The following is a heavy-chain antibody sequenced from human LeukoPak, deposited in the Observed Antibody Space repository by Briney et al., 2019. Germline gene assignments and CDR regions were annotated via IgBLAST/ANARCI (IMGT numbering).Heavy chain of an antibody. Sequence: SQTLSLTHTVSGGSISSGGDYWTWIRQHPGKGLELIGYIYITGSTYYNPSLKSRVSISVDTSKNQSSLKLSSVTAADTAVYYYARDVVVVVPADILSWFDPWGQGTLVTVSS. CDR3: ARDVVVVVPADILSWFDP. V-gene: IGHV4-31*03. D-gene: IGHD2-2*01. J-gene: IGHJ5*02. CDR2: IYITGST. CDR1: GGSISSGGDY.